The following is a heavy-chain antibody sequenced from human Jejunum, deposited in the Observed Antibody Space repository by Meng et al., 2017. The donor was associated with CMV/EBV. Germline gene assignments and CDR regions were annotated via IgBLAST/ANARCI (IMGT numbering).Heavy chain of an antibody. CDR1: GFTFSTFA. J-gene: IGHJ3*02. CDR3: AEGVTSGSTYRAFDI. D-gene: IGHD3-22*01. V-gene: IGHV3-23*03. Sequence: GFTFSTFAMGWVRQAPGKGLEWVSSIYYGGGATHYPDSVKGRFTISRDTSENTLYLQMSSLRVDDTALYYCAEGVTSGSTYRAFDILGQGTKVTVSS. CDR2: IYYGGGAT.